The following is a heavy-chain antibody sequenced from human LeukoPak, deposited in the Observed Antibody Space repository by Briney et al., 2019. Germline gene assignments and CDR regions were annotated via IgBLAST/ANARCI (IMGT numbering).Heavy chain of an antibody. CDR3: ARVGLWEAAVGTDFYFFDY. CDR1: GFIFRSYA. V-gene: IGHV3-30-3*01. J-gene: IGHJ4*02. Sequence: PGGSLRLSCAASGFIFRSYAMHWVRQAPGKGLEWVAVMSYDGSNKYYADSVKGRFTISRDNSKNTLYLQMNSLRADDTAVYYCARVGLWEAAVGTDFYFFDYWGQGTLVTVSS. CDR2: MSYDGSNK. D-gene: IGHD6-13*01.